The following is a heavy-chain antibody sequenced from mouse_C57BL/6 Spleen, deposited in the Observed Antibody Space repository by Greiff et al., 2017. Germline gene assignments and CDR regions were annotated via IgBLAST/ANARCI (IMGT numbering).Heavy chain of an antibody. D-gene: IGHD2-14*01. Sequence: EVKLQESGGGLVKPGGSLKLSCAASGFTFSDYGMHWVRQAPEKGLEWVAYISSGSSTIYYADTVKGRFTISRDNATNTLFLQMTSLRSEDTAMYYCARGVRQFAYWGQGTLVTVSA. V-gene: IGHV5-17*01. J-gene: IGHJ3*01. CDR3: ARGVRQFAY. CDR1: GFTFSDYG. CDR2: ISSGSSTI.